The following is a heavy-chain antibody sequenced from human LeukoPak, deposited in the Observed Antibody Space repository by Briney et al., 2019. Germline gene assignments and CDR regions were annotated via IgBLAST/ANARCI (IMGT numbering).Heavy chain of an antibody. Sequence: GGSLRLSCAASGFTFDDYGMSRVRQAPGNGLEWVSGIIWNGGSTSYADSVKGRFTISRDNAKNSLYLQMNSLRAEDTALYYCARDRTMTTVTDFDYWGQGTLVTVSS. CDR3: ARDRTMTTVTDFDY. V-gene: IGHV3-20*04. D-gene: IGHD4-17*01. CDR1: GFTFDDYG. CDR2: IIWNGGST. J-gene: IGHJ4*02.